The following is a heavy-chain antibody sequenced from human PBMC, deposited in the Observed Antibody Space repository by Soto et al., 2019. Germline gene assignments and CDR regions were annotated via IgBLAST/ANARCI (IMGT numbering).Heavy chain of an antibody. CDR1: GFTFSSYA. CDR2: ISGSGGST. Sequence: GGSLRLSCAASGFTFSSYAMSWVRQAPGKGLEWVSAISGSGGSTYYADSVKGRFTISRDNSKSTLYLQMNSLRAEDTAVYYCAKPGPVAGPPERQPDYYYGMDVWGQGTTVTVSS. J-gene: IGHJ6*02. CDR3: AKPGPVAGPPERQPDYYYGMDV. D-gene: IGHD6-19*01. V-gene: IGHV3-23*01.